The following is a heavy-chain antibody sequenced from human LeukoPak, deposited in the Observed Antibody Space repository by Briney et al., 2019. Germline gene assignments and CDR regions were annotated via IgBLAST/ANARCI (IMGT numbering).Heavy chain of an antibody. J-gene: IGHJ6*02. V-gene: IGHV3-30*18. CDR2: ISYDGSNK. CDR3: AKDLSGSSWYYYGMDV. D-gene: IGHD6-13*01. Sequence: GGSLRLSCAASGFRFSIYAMTWVRQAPGKGLEWVAVISYDGSNKYYADSVKGRFTISRDNSKNTLYLQMNSLRAEDTAVYYCAKDLSGSSWYYYGMDVWGQGTTVTVSS. CDR1: GFRFSIYA.